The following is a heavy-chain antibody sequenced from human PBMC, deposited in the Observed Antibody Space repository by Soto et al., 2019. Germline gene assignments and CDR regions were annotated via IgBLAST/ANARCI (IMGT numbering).Heavy chain of an antibody. CDR2: INAGSGYT. Sequence: QVQLVQSGAEVKKPGASVKVSCKASGYTFISYAIHWVRQAPGQRLEWLGWINAGSGYTAYSEKFQGRITLTRDTSATTAYMELSSLRFEDTAVYYCASGLPVYFDYWGQGTLVTVSS. CDR1: GYTFISYA. D-gene: IGHD4-17*01. J-gene: IGHJ4*02. V-gene: IGHV1-3*01. CDR3: ASGLPVYFDY.